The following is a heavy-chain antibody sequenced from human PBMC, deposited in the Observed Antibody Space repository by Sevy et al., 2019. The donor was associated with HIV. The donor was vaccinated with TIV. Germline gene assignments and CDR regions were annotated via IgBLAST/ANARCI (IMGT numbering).Heavy chain of an antibody. CDR2: IYYNGHI. Sequence: SETLSLTCTVSGGSITSLYWNWIRQPPGKGLEWIANIYYNGHINYNPSLRSRVTLSLDTSKNQFSLRLSSVTAADTAMYYCAGENAWGRGYSWGQGTLVTISS. CDR1: GGSITSLY. V-gene: IGHV4-59*08. D-gene: IGHD1-26*01. CDR3: AGENAWGRGYS. J-gene: IGHJ4*02.